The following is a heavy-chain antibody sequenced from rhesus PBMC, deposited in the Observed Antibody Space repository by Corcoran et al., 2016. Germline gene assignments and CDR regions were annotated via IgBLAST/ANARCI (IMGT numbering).Heavy chain of an antibody. CDR2: IYSNSEST. CDR1: GGTISRGYYY. J-gene: IGHJ6*01. Sequence: QVQLQESGPGVVKPSETLSLTCAVAGGTISRGYYYWSWIGQPPGKGLEWMGGIYSNSESTNYNPSLKSRVTISKDTSKNQFSLKLSSVTATDTAVYYCARDKRAYSSWSDGLDSWGQGVVVTVSS. D-gene: IGHD6-13*01. V-gene: IGHV4S12*01. CDR3: ARDKRAYSSWSDGLDS.